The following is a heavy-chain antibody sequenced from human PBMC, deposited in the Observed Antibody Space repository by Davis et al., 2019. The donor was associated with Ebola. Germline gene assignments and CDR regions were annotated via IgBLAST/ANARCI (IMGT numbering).Heavy chain of an antibody. CDR2: INHSGST. D-gene: IGHD6-19*01. CDR1: GGSISSYY. CDR3: ARDEGYSSGWYVVGGDY. Sequence: SETLSLTCTVSGGSISSYYWSWIRQPPGKGLEWIGEINHSGSTNYNPSLKSRVTISVDTSKNQFSLKLSSVTAADTAVYYCARDEGYSSGWYVVGGDYWGQGTLVTVSS. V-gene: IGHV4-34*01. J-gene: IGHJ4*02.